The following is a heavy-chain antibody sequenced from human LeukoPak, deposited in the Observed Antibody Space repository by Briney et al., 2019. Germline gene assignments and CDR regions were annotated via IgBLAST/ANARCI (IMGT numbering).Heavy chain of an antibody. D-gene: IGHD3-16*01. CDR3: ARSPDLGYFDY. CDR1: GFTFSSYG. V-gene: IGHV4-4*02. J-gene: IGHJ4*02. CDR2: IYHSGST. Sequence: PGGSLRLSCAASGFTFSSYGMHWVRQPPGKGLEWIGEIYHSGSTNYNPSLKSRVTISVDKSKNQFSLKLSSVTAADTAVYYCARSPDLGYFDYWGQGTLVTVSS.